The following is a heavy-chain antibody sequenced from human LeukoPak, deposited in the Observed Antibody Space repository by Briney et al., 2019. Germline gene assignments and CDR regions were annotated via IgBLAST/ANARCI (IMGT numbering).Heavy chain of an antibody. CDR3: ASTTGTYRFDP. CDR2: INGNGGST. Sequence: GGSLRLSCSASGFTFSKYGMRWVRQAPGKGLEYGSVINGNGGSTYYADSVKGRFTISRDNAKNTLYLQMNSLRAEDTAVYYCASTTGTYRFDPWGQGTLVTVSS. D-gene: IGHD4-17*01. V-gene: IGHV3-64*04. J-gene: IGHJ5*02. CDR1: GFTFSKYG.